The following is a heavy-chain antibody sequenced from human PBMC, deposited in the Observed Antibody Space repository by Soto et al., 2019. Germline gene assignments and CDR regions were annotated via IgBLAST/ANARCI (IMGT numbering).Heavy chain of an antibody. D-gene: IGHD6-13*01. CDR2: VLPFLDIT. CDR1: GDTFSIYT. Sequence: QVQLVQSGSEVKKPGSSVRVSCKTSGDTFSIYTISWVRQAHGQGLEWMGRVLPFLDITSYSQRFQGRVTITADRSTTTAYMELTSLRSEDTAVYYCARDRDNSNWPNFDSWGQGTLVTVSS. V-gene: IGHV1-69*02. J-gene: IGHJ4*02. CDR3: ARDRDNSNWPNFDS.